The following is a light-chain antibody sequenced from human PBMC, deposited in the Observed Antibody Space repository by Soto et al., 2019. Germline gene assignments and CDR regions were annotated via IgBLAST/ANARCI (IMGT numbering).Light chain of an antibody. CDR1: SSNIGSNY. Sequence: QSALTQPPSASGTPGQRVTISCSGSSSNIGSNYVYWYQQLPGTAPKLLIYSNNQRPSGVPDRFSGSKSGTSASLAISGLRSEDEADYFCKSYAGSNTYVFGSGTKLTVL. CDR3: KSYAGSNTYV. CDR2: SNN. V-gene: IGLV1-47*02. J-gene: IGLJ1*01.